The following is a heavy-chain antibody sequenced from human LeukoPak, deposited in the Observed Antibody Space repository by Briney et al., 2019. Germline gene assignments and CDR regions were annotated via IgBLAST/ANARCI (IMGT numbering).Heavy chain of an antibody. D-gene: IGHD5-18*01. Sequence: PSQTLSLTCTVSGGSISSGDYYWSWISQPPGKGLEWIGYIYYSGSTYYNPSLKSRVTISVDTSKNQFSLKLSSVTAADTAVYYCARDAGVAMVPFDYWGQGTLVTVSS. CDR3: ARDAGVAMVPFDY. CDR1: GGSISSGDYY. CDR2: IYYSGST. V-gene: IGHV4-30-4*01. J-gene: IGHJ4*02.